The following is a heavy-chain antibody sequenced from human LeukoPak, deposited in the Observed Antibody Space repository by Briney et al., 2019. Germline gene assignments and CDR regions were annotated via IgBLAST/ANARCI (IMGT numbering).Heavy chain of an antibody. V-gene: IGHV1-8*01. CDR2: MSPNSGDT. D-gene: IGHD5-18*01. CDR1: GYTFTSYD. Sequence: ASVKVSCKASGYTFTSYDFNWVRQATGQRPEWMGWMSPNSGDTGYAQKFQDRVTMTRNTSISTAYMELSSLRSDDTAMYYCARSPDTIYFDSWGQGTLVTVSS. CDR3: ARSPDTIYFDS. J-gene: IGHJ4*02.